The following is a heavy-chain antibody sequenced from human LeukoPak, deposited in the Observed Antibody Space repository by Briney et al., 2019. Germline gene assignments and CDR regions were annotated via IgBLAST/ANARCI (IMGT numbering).Heavy chain of an antibody. CDR2: IYTSGST. CDR3: ARVGWDRTQAPNYYYGMDV. Sequence: PSETLSLTCTVSGGSISSYYWSWIRQPAGKGLEWIGRIYTSGSTNYNPSLKSRVTISVDTSKNQFSLKLSSVTAADTAVYYCARVGWDRTQAPNYYYGMDVWGQGTTVTVSS. J-gene: IGHJ6*02. CDR1: GGSISSYY. V-gene: IGHV4-4*07. D-gene: IGHD1-26*01.